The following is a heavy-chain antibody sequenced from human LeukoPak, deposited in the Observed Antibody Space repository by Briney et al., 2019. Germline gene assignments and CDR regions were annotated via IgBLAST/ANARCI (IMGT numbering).Heavy chain of an antibody. CDR3: AKSVTLWYGAPEH. Sequence: GGSLRLSCAASGFTFVDHAMTWVRQGPGKGLQWVSSISGSGETIFYAESVRGRFTISRDSSKNTVYLQMNSLRAEDTGVYYCAKSVTLWYGAPEHWGQGNVVAVSS. J-gene: IGHJ4*02. D-gene: IGHD6-13*01. V-gene: IGHV3-23*01. CDR1: GFTFVDHA. CDR2: ISGSGETI.